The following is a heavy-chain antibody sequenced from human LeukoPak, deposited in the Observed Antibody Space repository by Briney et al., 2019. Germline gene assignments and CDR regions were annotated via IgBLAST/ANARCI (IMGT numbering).Heavy chain of an antibody. V-gene: IGHV4-61*02. Sequence: PSETLSLTCTVSGGSISNLDYYWTWIRQPAGKRLEWIGRIYTSGGTNYNPSLKSRVTMSVDKSKNQISLNLASLTAADAALYYCAGRGSSSGTFDVWGPGTFVTVSS. CDR2: IYTSGGT. D-gene: IGHD2-2*01. CDR1: GGSISNLDYY. CDR3: AGRGSSSGTFDV. J-gene: IGHJ3*01.